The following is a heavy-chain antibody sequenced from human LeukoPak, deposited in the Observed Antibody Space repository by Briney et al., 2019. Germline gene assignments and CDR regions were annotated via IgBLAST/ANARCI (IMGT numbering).Heavy chain of an antibody. V-gene: IGHV3-23*01. Sequence: PGGSLRLSCAASGFTFSSYAMSWVRQAPGKGLEWVSAISGSGGSTYYADSVKGRFTISRDNSKNTLYLQMNSLRAEDTAVYYCAKDGGVGGSYKRGSLCFDYWGQGTLVTVSS. D-gene: IGHD1-26*01. CDR1: GFTFSSYA. J-gene: IGHJ4*02. CDR2: ISGSGGST. CDR3: AKDGGVGGSYKRGSLCFDY.